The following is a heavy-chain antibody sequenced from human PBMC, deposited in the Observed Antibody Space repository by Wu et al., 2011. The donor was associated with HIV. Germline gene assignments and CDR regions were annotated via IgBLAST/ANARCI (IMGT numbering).Heavy chain of an antibody. CDR2: IIPIYGRP. Sequence: IIPIYGRPYYVEKFQGRVTITTDESTSTASMELSNLRSDDTAVYYCARDPPGYPYYFDYWGQGTLVTVSS. J-gene: IGHJ4*02. CDR3: ARDPPGYPYYFDY. V-gene: IGHV1-69*05. D-gene: IGHD5-12*01.